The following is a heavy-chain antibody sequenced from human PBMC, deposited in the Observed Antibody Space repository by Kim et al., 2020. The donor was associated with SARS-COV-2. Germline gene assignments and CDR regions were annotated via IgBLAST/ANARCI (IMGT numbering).Heavy chain of an antibody. D-gene: IGHD3-16*01. Sequence: GGSLRLSCAASGFTFGDYAMHWVRQAPGKGLEWVSGISWNSGSIGYADSVKGRFTISRDNAKNSLYLQMNSLRAEDTALYYCAKDMGVRDDYYYYYGMDVWGQGTTVTVSS. J-gene: IGHJ6*02. CDR2: ISWNSGSI. CDR3: AKDMGVRDDYYYYYGMDV. CDR1: GFTFGDYA. V-gene: IGHV3-9*01.